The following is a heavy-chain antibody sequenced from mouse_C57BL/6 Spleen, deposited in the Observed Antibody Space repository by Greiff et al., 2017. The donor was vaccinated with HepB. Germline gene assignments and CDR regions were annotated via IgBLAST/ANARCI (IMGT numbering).Heavy chain of an antibody. CDR2: IDPENGDT. V-gene: IGHV14-4*01. Sequence: VQLQQSGAELVRPGASVKLSCTASGFNIKDDYMHWVKQRPEQGLEWIGWIDPENGDTEYASKFQGKATITADTSSNTAYLQLSSLTSEDTAVYYCTLHLDSSGFYAMDYWGQGTSVTVSS. D-gene: IGHD3-2*02. CDR1: GFNIKDDY. CDR3: TLHLDSSGFYAMDY. J-gene: IGHJ4*01.